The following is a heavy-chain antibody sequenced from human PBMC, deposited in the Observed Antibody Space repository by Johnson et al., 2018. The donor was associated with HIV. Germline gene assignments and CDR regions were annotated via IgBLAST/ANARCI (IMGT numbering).Heavy chain of an antibody. J-gene: IGHJ3*02. V-gene: IGHV3-74*02. CDR1: GFTFSRYW. CDR2: INSDGSST. D-gene: IGHD3-22*01. Sequence: VQLVESGGGLIQPGGSLRLSCAASGFTFSRYWMHWVRQAPGKGLVWVSRINSDGSSTNYADSVKGRFTISRDNAKNSLYLQMNSLRAEDTAVYYCARGRPSGSHDAFDIWGQGTMVTVSS. CDR3: ARGRPSGSHDAFDI.